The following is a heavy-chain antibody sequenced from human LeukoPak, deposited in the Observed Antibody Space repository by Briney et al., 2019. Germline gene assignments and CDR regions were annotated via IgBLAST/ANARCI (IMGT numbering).Heavy chain of an antibody. V-gene: IGHV4-38-2*02. CDR3: VRVSRYSGDYYFDH. CDR2: IYHSGST. J-gene: IGHJ4*02. D-gene: IGHD2-15*01. CDR1: GASISSYY. Sequence: SETLSLTCTVSGASISSYYWGWIRQPPGKGLEWIGSIYHSGSTYYNPSLKSRVTISVDTSKNQFSLKLSSVTAADTAVYYCVRVSRYSGDYYFDHWGQGTLVTVSS.